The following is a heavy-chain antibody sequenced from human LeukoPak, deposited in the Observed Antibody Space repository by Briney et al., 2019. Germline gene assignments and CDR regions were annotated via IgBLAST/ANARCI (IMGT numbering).Heavy chain of an antibody. CDR2: IYSGGST. Sequence: GGSLRLSCAASGFTVSSNYMSWVRQAPGKGLEWVSVIYSGGSTYYADSVKGRFTISRDNSKNTLYLQMNSLGAEDTAVYYCARSGPLVVRGAQFDPWGQGTLVTVSS. J-gene: IGHJ5*02. V-gene: IGHV3-66*01. CDR3: ARSGPLVVRGAQFDP. D-gene: IGHD3-10*01. CDR1: GFTVSSNY.